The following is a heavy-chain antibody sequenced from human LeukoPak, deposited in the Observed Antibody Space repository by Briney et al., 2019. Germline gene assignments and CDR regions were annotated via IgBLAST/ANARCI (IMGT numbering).Heavy chain of an antibody. V-gene: IGHV4-30-4*01. CDR1: GGSIGDYY. J-gene: IGHJ3*02. CDR2: IHYSGNT. Sequence: SETLSLTCTVSGGSIGDYYWSWIRQPPGQRLEWLGYIHYSGNTYYNPSLKSRLIISIDASKNQFSLNLSSVTAADTAVYYCARESPPDAFDIWGRGTVVTVSS. CDR3: ARESPPDAFDI.